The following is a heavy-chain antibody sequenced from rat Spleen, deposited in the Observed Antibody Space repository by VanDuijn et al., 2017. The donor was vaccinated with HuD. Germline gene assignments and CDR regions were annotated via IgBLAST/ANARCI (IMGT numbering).Heavy chain of an antibody. CDR3: ARNRNNYDWYFDF. Sequence: QVQLMESGPGLVQPSETLSLTCTVSGFSLTSYNVHWVRQPPGKGLEWVGVMWSNGGTDYISTIKSRLSISRDTSKSQVFLKMNSLQTEDTGMYFCARNRNNYDWYFDFWGPGTMVTVSP. CDR2: MWSNGGT. D-gene: IGHD1-5*01. J-gene: IGHJ1*01. CDR1: GFSLTSYN. V-gene: IGHV2-45*01.